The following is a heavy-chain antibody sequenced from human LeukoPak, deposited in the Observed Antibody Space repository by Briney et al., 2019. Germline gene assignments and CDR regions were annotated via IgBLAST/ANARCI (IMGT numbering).Heavy chain of an antibody. CDR1: GFTFSDYE. CDR2: ITKTGASI. CDR3: AWGRILRAESFFDF. Sequence: GGSLRLSCVASGFTFSDYEMHWIRQAPGKGLEWVSYITKTGASIYYAPSVRGRFTISSDTVDNSLYLQMNSLRAEDSALYYCAWGRILRAESFFDFWGQGTLVTVSS. D-gene: IGHD3-16*01. J-gene: IGHJ4*02. V-gene: IGHV3-48*03.